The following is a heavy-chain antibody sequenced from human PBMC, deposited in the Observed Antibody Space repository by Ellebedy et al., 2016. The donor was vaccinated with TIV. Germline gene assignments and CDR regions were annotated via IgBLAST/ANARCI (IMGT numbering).Heavy chain of an antibody. Sequence: GESLKISCAASGFSFSNFWMSWVRQAPGKGLEWVAHIKTDRSETYYVDSVKGRFTISRENAKNALFLQTDGLRVNDPAVYDCVGVGMFNLWGQGAPVTVSS. V-gene: IGHV3-7*04. J-gene: IGHJ5*02. CDR2: IKTDRSET. CDR1: GFSFSNFW. D-gene: IGHD3-3*01. CDR3: VGVGMFNL.